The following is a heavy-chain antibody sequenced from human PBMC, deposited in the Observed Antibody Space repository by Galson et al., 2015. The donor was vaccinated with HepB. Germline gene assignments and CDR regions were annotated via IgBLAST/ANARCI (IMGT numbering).Heavy chain of an antibody. CDR2: ISSSSSTI. CDR3: ARHDPRIAVAGTWFDY. D-gene: IGHD6-19*01. V-gene: IGHV3-48*01. Sequence: SLRLSCAASGFTFSSYSMNWVRQAPGKGLEWVSYISSSSSTIYYADSVKGRFTISRDNAKNSLYLQMNSLRAEDTAVYYCARHDPRIAVAGTWFDYWGQGTLVTVSS. J-gene: IGHJ4*02. CDR1: GFTFSSYS.